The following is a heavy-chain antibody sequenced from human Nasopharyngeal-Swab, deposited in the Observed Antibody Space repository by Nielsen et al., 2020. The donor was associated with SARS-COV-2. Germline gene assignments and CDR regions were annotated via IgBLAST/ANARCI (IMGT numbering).Heavy chain of an antibody. CDR2: IYHSGST. J-gene: IGHJ6*02. CDR1: GGSISSSNW. D-gene: IGHD1-7*01. V-gene: IGHV4-4*02. Sequence: SETLSLTCAVSGGSISSSNWWSWVRQPPGKGLEWIGEIYHSGSTNYNPSLKSRVTISVDKSKNQFSLKLSSVTAADTAVYYCARDQGTTLIYYYYGMDVWGQETTVTVSS. CDR3: ARDQGTTLIYYYYGMDV.